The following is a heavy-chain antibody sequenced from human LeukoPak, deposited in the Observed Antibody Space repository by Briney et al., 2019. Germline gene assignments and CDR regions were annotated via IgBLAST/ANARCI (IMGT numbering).Heavy chain of an antibody. Sequence: GGSLRLSCAASGFTFNSYSMNWVRQAPGKGLEWVSSISSSSSYIYYADSVKGRFTISRDNAKNSLYLQMNSLRAEDTAVYYCARSNAAAGTYFDYWGQGTLVTVSP. CDR2: ISSSSSYI. V-gene: IGHV3-21*01. CDR1: GFTFNSYS. J-gene: IGHJ4*02. D-gene: IGHD6-13*01. CDR3: ARSNAAAGTYFDY.